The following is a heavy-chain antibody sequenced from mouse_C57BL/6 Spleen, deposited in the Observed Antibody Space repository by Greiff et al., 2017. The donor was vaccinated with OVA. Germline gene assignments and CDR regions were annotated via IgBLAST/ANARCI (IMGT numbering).Heavy chain of an antibody. CDR3: ARSPYSNDEYYAMDY. V-gene: IGHV1-80*01. CDR1: GYAFSSYW. Sequence: VQLQQSGAELVKPGASVKISCKASGYAFSSYWMNWVKQRPGKGLEWIGQIYPGDGDTNYNGKFKGKATLTADKSSSTAYMQLSSLTSEDSAVYFCARSPYSNDEYYAMDYWGQGTSVTVSS. J-gene: IGHJ4*01. D-gene: IGHD2-12*01. CDR2: IYPGDGDT.